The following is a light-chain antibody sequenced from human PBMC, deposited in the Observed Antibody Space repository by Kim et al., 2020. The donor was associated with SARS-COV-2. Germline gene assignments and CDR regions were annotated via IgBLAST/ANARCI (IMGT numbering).Light chain of an antibody. Sequence: SALTQPASVSGSPGQSITISCTGTSSDVGDYDYVSWYQHHPGKAPKLIIYDVIKRPSEISNRFSGSKSGNTASLTISGLQAEDEADYYCSSYTSSNTWVFGGGTQLTVL. J-gene: IGLJ3*02. CDR1: SSDVGDYDY. CDR2: DVI. CDR3: SSYTSSNTWV. V-gene: IGLV2-14*03.